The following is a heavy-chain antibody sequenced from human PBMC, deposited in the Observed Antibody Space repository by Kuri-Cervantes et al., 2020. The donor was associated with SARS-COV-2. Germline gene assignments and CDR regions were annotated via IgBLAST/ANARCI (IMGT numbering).Heavy chain of an antibody. CDR1: GFTFSSYA. J-gene: IGHJ3*02. Sequence: GGSLRLSCAASGFTFSSYAMHWVRQAPGKGLEWVAVISYDGSNKYYADSVKGRFTISRDNAKNSLYLQMNSLRAEDTAVYYCARDAWEPDAFDIWGQGTMVTVSS. CDR3: ARDAWEPDAFDI. V-gene: IGHV3-30-3*01. CDR2: ISYDGSNK. D-gene: IGHD1-26*01.